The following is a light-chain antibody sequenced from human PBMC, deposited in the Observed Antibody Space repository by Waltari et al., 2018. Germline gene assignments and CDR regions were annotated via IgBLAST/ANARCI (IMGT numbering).Light chain of an antibody. CDR2: GAS. Sequence: EVVLTQSPGTLSLSPGDRATLFCRASQSISRYLVWYQQRPGQAPRLLISGASIRAAGIPDRFSGSGSGTDFTLSISRLEPEDFAVYYCQNHERLPATFGQGTRVEIK. V-gene: IGKV3-20*01. J-gene: IGKJ1*01. CDR3: QNHERLPAT. CDR1: QSISRY.